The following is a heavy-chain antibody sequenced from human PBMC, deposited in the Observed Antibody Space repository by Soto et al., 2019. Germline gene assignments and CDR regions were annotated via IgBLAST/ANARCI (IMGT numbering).Heavy chain of an antibody. CDR1: GFTFSSYS. V-gene: IGHV3-21*01. Sequence: EVQLVESGGGLVKPGGSLRLSCAASGFTFSSYSMNWVRQAPGKGLEWVSSITSSSSYINYADSVKGRFTISRDNAKNSLDLQTNTLRAEDTAGYYCSRATVTTGRIGDFDMWGQGTMVTVSS. D-gene: IGHD4-17*01. CDR3: SRATVTTGRIGDFDM. J-gene: IGHJ3*02. CDR2: ITSSSSYI.